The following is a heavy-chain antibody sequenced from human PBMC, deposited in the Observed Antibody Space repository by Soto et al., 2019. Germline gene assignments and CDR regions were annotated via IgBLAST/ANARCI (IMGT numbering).Heavy chain of an antibody. CDR2: IYSGGST. J-gene: IGHJ4*02. V-gene: IGHV3-53*01. CDR3: ARRRGFNYGFDN. CDR1: GFTASDNY. D-gene: IGHD5-18*01. Sequence: GGSLRLSCVASGFTASDNYRSWVRQAPGKGLEWVSVIYSGGSTYHAESVRGRFTISRDSLKNTVYLQMDRLRAEDTAIYYCARRRGFNYGFDNWGQGTLVTVSS.